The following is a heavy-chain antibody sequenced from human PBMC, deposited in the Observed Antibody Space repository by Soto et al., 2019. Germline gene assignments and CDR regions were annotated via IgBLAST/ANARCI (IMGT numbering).Heavy chain of an antibody. D-gene: IGHD3-10*01. J-gene: IGHJ6*02. Sequence: GGSLRLSCAASGFTFSSYAMSWVRQAPGKGLEWVSAISGSGGSTYYADSVKGRFTISRDNSKNTLYLQMNSLRAEDTAVYYCAKGITMVRGVFRGMDVWGQGTTVTVSS. CDR2: ISGSGGST. CDR1: GFTFSSYA. V-gene: IGHV3-23*01. CDR3: AKGITMVRGVFRGMDV.